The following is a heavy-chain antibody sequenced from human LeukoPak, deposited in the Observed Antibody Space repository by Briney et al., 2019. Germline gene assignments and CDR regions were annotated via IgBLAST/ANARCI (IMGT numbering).Heavy chain of an antibody. J-gene: IGHJ4*02. CDR1: GGSFSGYY. Sequence: SETLSLTCAVYGGSFSGYYWSWIRQPLGKGLEWIGEINHSGSTNYNPSLKSRVTISVDTSKNQFSLKLSSVTAADTAVYYCARGLRMGRFDYWGQGTLVTVSS. V-gene: IGHV4-34*01. CDR3: ARGLRMGRFDY. CDR2: INHSGST. D-gene: IGHD2-8*01.